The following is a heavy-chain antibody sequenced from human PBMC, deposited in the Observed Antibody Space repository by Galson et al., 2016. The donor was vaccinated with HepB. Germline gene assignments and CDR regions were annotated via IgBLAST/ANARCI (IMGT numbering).Heavy chain of an antibody. D-gene: IGHD2-15*01. CDR3: AREPGHCSGGIGYSGGMDV. J-gene: IGHJ6*02. Sequence: CAISGDSVSSNSAAWNWIRQSPSRGLEWLGRTYYRSKWYNDYALSVKSRTTINPDTSKNQFSLHLTSVTPEDTAVYYCAREPGHCSGGIGYSGGMDVWGQGTTVTVSS. V-gene: IGHV6-1*01. CDR1: GDSVSSNSAA. CDR2: TYYRSKWYN.